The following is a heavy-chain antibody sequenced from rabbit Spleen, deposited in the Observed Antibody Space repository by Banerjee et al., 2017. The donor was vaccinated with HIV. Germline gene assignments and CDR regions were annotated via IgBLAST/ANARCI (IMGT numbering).Heavy chain of an antibody. D-gene: IGHD1-1*01. CDR1: GVSFSDKDV. Sequence: EQLEESGGGLVKPEGSLTLSCKASGVSFSDKDVMCWVRQAPGKGLEWITCINIVTGKAVYGRWAKGRFIMSRASKTTVTLQMTSMAAAAAATYFCAKDLVGIIGGNFNLWGPGTLVTVS. V-gene: IGHV1S45*01. J-gene: IGHJ4*01. CDR3: AKDLVGIIGGNFNL. CDR2: INIVTGKA.